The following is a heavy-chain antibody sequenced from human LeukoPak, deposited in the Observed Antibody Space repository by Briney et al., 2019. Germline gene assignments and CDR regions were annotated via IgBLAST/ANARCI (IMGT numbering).Heavy chain of an antibody. J-gene: IGHJ4*02. CDR3: ARVEYYGSGRFPYFDY. CDR2: IYYSGSN. V-gene: IGHV4-59*08. D-gene: IGHD3-10*01. CDR1: GGSISSYY. Sequence: PSETLSLTCTVCGGSISSYYWRWIRQPPGKGLEWIGYIYYSGSNNYNPSLKSRVTIPENTPKNQSSLKLNSVTAADPAVYYGARVEYYGSGRFPYFDYWGQGTLVTVSS.